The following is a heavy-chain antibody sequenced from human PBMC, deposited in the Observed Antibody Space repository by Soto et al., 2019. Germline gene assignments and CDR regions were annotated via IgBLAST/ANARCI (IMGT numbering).Heavy chain of an antibody. CDR3: ARAPRRWDTNGVCYTGMDY. CDR2: IIPIFGTA. V-gene: IGHV1-69*01. D-gene: IGHD2-8*01. J-gene: IGHJ4*02. CDR1: GGTFSSYA. Sequence: QVQLVQSGAEVKKPGSSVKVSCKASGGTFSSYAISWVRQAPGQGLEWMGGIIPIFGTANYAQKFQGRVTITADESTSTAYMELSSLRSEDTAVYYCARAPRRWDTNGVCYTGMDYWGQGTLVTVSS.